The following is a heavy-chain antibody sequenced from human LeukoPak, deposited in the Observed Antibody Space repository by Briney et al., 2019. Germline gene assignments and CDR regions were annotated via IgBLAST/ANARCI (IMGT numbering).Heavy chain of an antibody. CDR3: ARTPNRCSSTSCYRTNWFDP. CDR1: GYSISSGYY. D-gene: IGHD2-2*01. V-gene: IGHV4-38-2*02. Sequence: PSETLSLTCTVSGYSISSGYYWGWIRQPPGKGLEWIGIIYHSGSTYYNPSLKSRVTISVNTSKNQFSLKLSSVTAADTAVYYCARTPNRCSSTSCYRTNWFDPWGQGTLVTVSS. CDR2: IYHSGST. J-gene: IGHJ5*02.